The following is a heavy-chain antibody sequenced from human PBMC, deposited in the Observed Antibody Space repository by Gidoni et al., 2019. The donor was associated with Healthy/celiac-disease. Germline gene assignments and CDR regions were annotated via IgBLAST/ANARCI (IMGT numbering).Heavy chain of an antibody. CDR3: ARAPPLGFDWFRPIRTNDAFDI. Sequence: QVQLQDSGPGLVHPSDTLSLTCTVSGGSFSSYYWSWIRQPPGKGLEWIGDIYYSGSTNYNPSLKSRSTISGDTSKNQFSLKLSSVTAADTAVYYCARAPPLGFDWFRPIRTNDAFDIWGQGTMVTVSS. J-gene: IGHJ3*02. CDR1: GGSFSSYY. D-gene: IGHD3-9*01. V-gene: IGHV4-59*07. CDR2: IYYSGST.